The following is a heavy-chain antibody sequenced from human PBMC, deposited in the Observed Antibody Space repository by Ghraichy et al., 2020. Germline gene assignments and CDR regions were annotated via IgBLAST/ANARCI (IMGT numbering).Heavy chain of an antibody. Sequence: GGSLRLSCAASGFTFDSYAQTWVRQAPGKGLEWVSTISNRGGSTYYADSVKGRFAISRDNFRNMMYLEMNSLRADDTAVYYCARLIRVTSGTYGMDVWGQGTTITV. CDR1: GFTFDSYA. J-gene: IGHJ6*02. CDR2: ISNRGGST. D-gene: IGHD5-12*01. V-gene: IGHV3-23*01. CDR3: ARLIRVTSGTYGMDV.